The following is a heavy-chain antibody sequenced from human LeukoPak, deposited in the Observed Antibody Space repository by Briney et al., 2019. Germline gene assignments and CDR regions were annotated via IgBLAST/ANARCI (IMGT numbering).Heavy chain of an antibody. CDR3: ARVGSGYSSSWYFDY. Sequence: GGSLRLSCAASGFTFSSYWMHWVRQAPGKGLEWVSVIYSGGSTYYADSVKGRFTISRDNSKNTLYLQMNSLRAEDTAVYYCARVGSGYSSSWYFDYWGQGTLVTVSS. D-gene: IGHD6-13*01. CDR2: IYSGGST. J-gene: IGHJ4*02. V-gene: IGHV3-53*01. CDR1: GFTFSSYW.